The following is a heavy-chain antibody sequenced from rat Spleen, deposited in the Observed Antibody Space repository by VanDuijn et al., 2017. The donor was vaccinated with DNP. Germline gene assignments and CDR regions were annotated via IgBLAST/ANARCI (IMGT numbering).Heavy chain of an antibody. Sequence: EVQLVESGGGLVQPGRSLKLSCAASGFTFSDYYMAWVRQAPTKGLEWVAYIGYDGGSAYYGDSVKGRFTISRDHAKNTQYLQMDSLRSEDKATYYCASLLGGLDYWGQGVMVTVSS. V-gene: IGHV5-20*01. CDR2: IGYDGGSA. CDR1: GFTFSDYY. CDR3: ASLLGGLDY. D-gene: IGHD5-1*01. J-gene: IGHJ2*01.